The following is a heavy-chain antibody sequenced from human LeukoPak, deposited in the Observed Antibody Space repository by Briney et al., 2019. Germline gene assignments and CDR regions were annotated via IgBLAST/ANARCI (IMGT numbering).Heavy chain of an antibody. D-gene: IGHD6-19*01. CDR2: INPNSGGT. V-gene: IGHV1-2*02. Sequence: ASVKVSCKASGYTFTGYYMHWVRQAPGQGLEWMGWINPNSGGTNYAQKFQDRVTMTRDTSISTAYMELSRLRSDDTAVYYCARASAVADAFDIWGQGTMVTVSS. CDR3: ARASAVADAFDI. J-gene: IGHJ3*02. CDR1: GYTFTGYY.